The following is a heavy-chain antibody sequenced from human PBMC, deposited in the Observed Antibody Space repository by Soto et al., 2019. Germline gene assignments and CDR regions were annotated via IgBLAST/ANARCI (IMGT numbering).Heavy chain of an antibody. CDR3: ARGVGSRFGELLYYYYMDV. J-gene: IGHJ6*03. CDR1: GGSISSYY. Sequence: SETLSLTCTVSGGSISSYYWSWIRQPPGKGLEWIGYIYYSGSTNYNPSLKSRVTISVDTSKNQFSLKLSSVTAADTAVYYCARGVGSRFGELLYYYYMDVWGKGTTVTVSS. V-gene: IGHV4-59*01. D-gene: IGHD3-10*01. CDR2: IYYSGST.